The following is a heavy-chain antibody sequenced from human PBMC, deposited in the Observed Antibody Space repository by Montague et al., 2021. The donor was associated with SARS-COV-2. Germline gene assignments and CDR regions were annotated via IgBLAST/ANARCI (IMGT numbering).Heavy chain of an antibody. D-gene: IGHD3-10*01. CDR3: AGLWVFYGSGSYKNSWFDP. V-gene: IGHV4-39*02. CDR1: AGSISTNSYY. J-gene: IGHJ5*02. Sequence: SETLSLTCTVSAGSISTNSYYWAWIRQPPGKGLEWIGSISYSGSTYFNPSLESRLTMSVDTSKNHFSLKLSSVTAADTAVYYCAGLWVFYGSGSYKNSWFDPWGQGTPVTVSS. CDR2: ISYSGST.